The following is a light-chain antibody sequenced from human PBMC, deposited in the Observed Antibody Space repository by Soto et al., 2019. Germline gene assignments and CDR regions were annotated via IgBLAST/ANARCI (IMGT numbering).Light chain of an antibody. CDR3: QQYDNYKTLT. V-gene: IGKV1-39*01. CDR1: QSISSY. J-gene: IGKJ4*01. CDR2: DAS. Sequence: DIQMTQSPSSLSSSLGDRVTITCRASQSISSYLNWYQQKPGKAPKLLIFDASSLESGTPSRFSGIRSGTQFTLTINGLQTEDFATYYCQQYDNYKTLTFCGGTKVDIK.